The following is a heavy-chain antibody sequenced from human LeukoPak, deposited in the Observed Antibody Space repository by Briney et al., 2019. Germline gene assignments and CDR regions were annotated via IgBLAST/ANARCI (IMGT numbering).Heavy chain of an antibody. CDR2: IYSGGNT. CDR3: ARDSALITVFGVAPYGMDV. V-gene: IGHV3-53*01. J-gene: IGHJ6*02. Sequence: GGSLRLSCAASAFTVSSNYMSWVRQAPGKGLEWVSVIYSGGNTYYADSVKGRFTISRDNSKNTLYLQMNSLRAEDTAVYYCARDSALITVFGVAPYGMDVWGQGTTVTVSS. CDR1: AFTVSSNY. D-gene: IGHD3-3*01.